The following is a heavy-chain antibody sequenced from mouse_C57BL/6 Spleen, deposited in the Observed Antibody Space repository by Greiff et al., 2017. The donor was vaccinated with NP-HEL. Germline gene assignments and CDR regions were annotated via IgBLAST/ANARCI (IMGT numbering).Heavy chain of an antibody. D-gene: IGHD1-1*01. CDR3: ARVTGEGGGSSYGFDY. Sequence: QVQLQQPGAELVMPGASVKLSCKASGYTFTSYWMHWVKQRPGQGLEWIGEIDPSDSYTNYNQKFKGKSTLTVDKSSSTAYMQLSSLTSEDSAVYYCARVTGEGGGSSYGFDYWGQGTTLTVSS. CDR2: IDPSDSYT. J-gene: IGHJ2*01. CDR1: GYTFTSYW. V-gene: IGHV1-69*01.